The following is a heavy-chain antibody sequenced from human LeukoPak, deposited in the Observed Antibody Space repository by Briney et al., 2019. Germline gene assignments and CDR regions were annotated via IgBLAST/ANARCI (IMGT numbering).Heavy chain of an antibody. CDR1: GFTFSSYG. J-gene: IGHJ6*04. D-gene: IGHD3-10*01. V-gene: IGHV3-33*01. CDR2: IWYDGSNK. CDR3: ARASGLTYYYYYGMDV. Sequence: GGSLRLSCAASGFTFSSYGMHWVRQAPGKGLEWVAVIWYDGSNKYYADSVKGRFTISRDNSKNTLYLQMNSLRADDTAVYYCARASGLTYYYYYGMDVWGKGTTVTVSS.